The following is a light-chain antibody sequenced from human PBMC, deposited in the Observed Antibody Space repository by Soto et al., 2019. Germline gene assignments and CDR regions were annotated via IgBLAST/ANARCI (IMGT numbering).Light chain of an antibody. V-gene: IGLV1-47*01. CDR1: RSNIGSNY. CDR3: AAWDDRLSAVG. CDR2: RSN. J-gene: IGLJ2*01. Sequence: QAVVTQPPSASGTPGQMVTISCSGSRSNIGSNYVYWYQQFPGTAPKLLIYRSNQRPSGVPDRFSGSKSGTSASLTISGLRSEDEADYYCAAWDDRLSAVGFGGGTKLTVL.